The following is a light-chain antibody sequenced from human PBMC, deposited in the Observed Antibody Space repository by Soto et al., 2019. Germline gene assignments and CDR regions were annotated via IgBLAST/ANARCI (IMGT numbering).Light chain of an antibody. CDR3: KQSFITPFT. CDR1: QSISSY. CDR2: SAS. J-gene: IGKJ2*01. Sequence: DIQMTQSPSSLSASVGDRVTITCRASQSISSYLNWYQQKPGKAPKLLIYSASSFQSVVPSRFSGSGPGTDFTLNIICLQPEHFATYYCKQSFITPFTFGQRTKLQIK. V-gene: IGKV1-39*01.